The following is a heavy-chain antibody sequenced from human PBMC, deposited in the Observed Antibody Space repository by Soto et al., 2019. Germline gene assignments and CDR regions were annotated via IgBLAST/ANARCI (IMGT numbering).Heavy chain of an antibody. Sequence: PGGSLSLSCAASGFTVSSNYMSWVRQAPGKGLEWVSVIYSGGSTYYADSVKGRFTISRDNSKNTLYLQMNSLRAEDTAVYYCARGRRADYWGQGTLVTVSS. CDR1: GFTVSSNY. CDR3: ARGRRADY. J-gene: IGHJ4*02. CDR2: IYSGGST. V-gene: IGHV3-66*01.